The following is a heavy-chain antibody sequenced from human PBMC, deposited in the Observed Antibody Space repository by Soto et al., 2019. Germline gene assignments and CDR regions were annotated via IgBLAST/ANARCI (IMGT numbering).Heavy chain of an antibody. Sequence: QVQLVQSGAEVKKPGSSVKVSCKASGGTFSSYTISWVRQAPGQGLEWMGRISPTLGIANYAQKFQGRVTNTADESESTAYVELSGLRPDDTALYCCARADYGGNSNYWGQGTPVTVSS. D-gene: IGHD4-17*01. CDR2: ISPTLGIA. CDR3: ARADYGGNSNY. CDR1: GGTFSSYT. V-gene: IGHV1-69*02. J-gene: IGHJ4*02.